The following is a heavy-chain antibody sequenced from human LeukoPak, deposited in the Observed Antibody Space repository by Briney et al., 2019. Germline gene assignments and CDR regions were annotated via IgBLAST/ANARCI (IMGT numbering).Heavy chain of an antibody. CDR1: GYTFTSYG. CDR2: ISAYNGNT. V-gene: IGHV1-18*01. CDR3: ARFSLRFVEDA. J-gene: IGHJ5*02. Sequence: ASVKVSCKACGYTFTSYGISWVRQAPGQRLEWMGWISAYNGNTNYAQKLQGRVTMTTDTSTSTAYMELRSLRSDDTAVYYCARFSLRFVEDARGQGTLVTVSS. D-gene: IGHD3-3*01.